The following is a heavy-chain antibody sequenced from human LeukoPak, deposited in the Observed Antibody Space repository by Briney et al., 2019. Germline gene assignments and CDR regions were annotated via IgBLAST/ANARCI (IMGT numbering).Heavy chain of an antibody. CDR1: GGSISSSSYY. J-gene: IGHJ5*02. CDR3: ARQPTVVTPLRIGWFDP. D-gene: IGHD4-23*01. Sequence: PSETLSLTCTVSGGSISSSSYYWGWIRQPPGKGLEWIGSIYYSGSTYYNPSLKSRVTISVDTSKNQFSLKLSSVTAADTAVYYCARQPTVVTPLRIGWFDPWGQGTLVTVSS. V-gene: IGHV4-39*01. CDR2: IYYSGST.